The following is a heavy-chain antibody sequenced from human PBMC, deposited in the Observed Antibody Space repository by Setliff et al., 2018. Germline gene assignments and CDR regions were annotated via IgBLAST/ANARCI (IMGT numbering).Heavy chain of an antibody. Sequence: GASVKVSCKASGYTFTTYGVHWVRQAPGQRLEWMGWINAANGDTKYSQKFQGRVTITRDTSASTVYMELSSLRSEDTAVYYCAREEVIVMTVNNYYYYMDVWGKGTTVTVSS. CDR2: INAANGDT. V-gene: IGHV1-3*01. D-gene: IGHD2-21*02. CDR1: GYTFTTYG. J-gene: IGHJ6*03. CDR3: AREEVIVMTVNNYYYYMDV.